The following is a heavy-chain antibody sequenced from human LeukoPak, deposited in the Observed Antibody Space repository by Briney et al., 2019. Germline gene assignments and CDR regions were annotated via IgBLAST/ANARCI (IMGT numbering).Heavy chain of an antibody. CDR3: ARDPYYFGSGSYFSASYFDS. CDR2: ISAYNGNT. V-gene: IGHV1-18*01. J-gene: IGHJ4*02. D-gene: IGHD3-10*01. Sequence: GASVKVSCKASGYTFTSYGISWVRQAPGQGLEWMGWISAYNGNTNYAQELQGRATMTTDTSTTTAYMELRSLRSDDTAVYYCARDPYYFGSGSYFSASYFDSWGQGTLVTVSS. CDR1: GYTFTSYG.